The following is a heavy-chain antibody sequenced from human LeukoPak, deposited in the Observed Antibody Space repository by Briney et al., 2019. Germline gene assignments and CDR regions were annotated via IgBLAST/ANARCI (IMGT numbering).Heavy chain of an antibody. CDR1: GGSLSSYY. Sequence: SETLSLTCTVSGGSLSSYYWSWIRQPPGKGLEWIGYIYYSGSTNYNPSLKSRVTISVDTSKNQFSLKLSSVTAADTAVYYCATHRGYSYGFFDYWGQGTLVTVSS. CDR3: ATHRGYSYGFFDY. J-gene: IGHJ4*02. CDR2: IYYSGST. D-gene: IGHD5-18*01. V-gene: IGHV4-59*08.